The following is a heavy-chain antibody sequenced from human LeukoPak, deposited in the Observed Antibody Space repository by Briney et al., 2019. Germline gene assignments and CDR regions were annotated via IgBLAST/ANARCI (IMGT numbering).Heavy chain of an antibody. V-gene: IGHV1-2*02. J-gene: IGHJ4*02. CDR2: INHNSGGT. CDR1: GYTFTGYY. Sequence: ASVKVSCKASGYTFTGYYMHWVRQAPGQGLEWMGWINHNSGGTNYAQKFQGRVTMTRDTSISTAYMELSRLRSDDTAVYYCARGGVVAPNTAGFDYWGQGTLVTVSS. D-gene: IGHD2-15*01. CDR3: ARGGVVAPNTAGFDY.